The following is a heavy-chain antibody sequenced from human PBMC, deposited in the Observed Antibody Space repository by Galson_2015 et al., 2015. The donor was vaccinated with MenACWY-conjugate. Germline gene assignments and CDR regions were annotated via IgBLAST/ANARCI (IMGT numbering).Heavy chain of an antibody. CDR2: IYWDDDK. V-gene: IGHV2-5*02. J-gene: IGHJ4*02. Sequence: PALVKPTQTLTLTCTFSGFSLSTSGVGVGWIRQPPGKALEWLILIYWDDDKRYSPSLKSRLTITKDTSKNQVVLTMTNMDPVDTATYYCAHRKLGMASFVSWGPGTLVTVSS. D-gene: IGHD5-24*01. CDR1: GFSLSTSGVG. CDR3: AHRKLGMASFVS.